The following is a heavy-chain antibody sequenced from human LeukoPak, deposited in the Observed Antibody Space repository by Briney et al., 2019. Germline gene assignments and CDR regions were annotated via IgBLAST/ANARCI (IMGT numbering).Heavy chain of an antibody. CDR2: ITGSGGST. Sequence: GSLRLSCAASGFTFSSCAMNWVRQAPGKGLEWVSAITGSGGSTYYADSVKGRFTISRDNSKNTLYLQMNSLRAEDTAVYYCAKAQVGAILHAFDIWGQGTMVTVSS. CDR3: AKAQVGAILHAFDI. J-gene: IGHJ3*02. V-gene: IGHV3-23*01. CDR1: GFTFSSCA. D-gene: IGHD1-26*01.